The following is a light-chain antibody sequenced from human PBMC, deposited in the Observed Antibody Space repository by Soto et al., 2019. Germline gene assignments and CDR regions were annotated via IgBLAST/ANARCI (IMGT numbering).Light chain of an antibody. CDR1: SSNIGAGYD. CDR2: GNS. Sequence: QSVLTQPPSVSGAPGQKVIISCTGSSSNIGAGYDVHWYQQLPGTAPKLLIYGNSNRPSGVPDRLSGSKSGTSASLAITGLQVEDDADYYCQSYDSSLSAAVFGGGTKVTVL. V-gene: IGLV1-40*01. CDR3: QSYDSSLSAAV. J-gene: IGLJ2*01.